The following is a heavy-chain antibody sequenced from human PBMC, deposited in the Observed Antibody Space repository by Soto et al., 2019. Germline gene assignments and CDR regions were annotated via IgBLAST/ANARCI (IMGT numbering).Heavy chain of an antibody. J-gene: IGHJ4*02. CDR3: ARQRNLEPSVYYFDY. V-gene: IGHV4-34*01. CDR2: INHSGST. Sequence: QVQLQQWGAGLLKPSETLSLTCAVYGGSFSGYYWSWIRQPPGKGLEWIGEINHSGSTNYNPSLKSLVTISVDTSTNQFSLKLSSVTAADTAVYYCARQRNLEPSVYYFDYWGQGTLVTVSS. D-gene: IGHD1-1*01. CDR1: GGSFSGYY.